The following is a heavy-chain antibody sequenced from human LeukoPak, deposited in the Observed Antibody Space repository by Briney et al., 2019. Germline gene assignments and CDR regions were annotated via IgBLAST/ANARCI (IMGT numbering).Heavy chain of an antibody. D-gene: IGHD3-9*01. CDR3: ARDTSHYDSLTGYPAD. J-gene: IGHJ4*02. V-gene: IGHV3-66*01. Sequence: QAGGSLRLSCADSGFTVSSNYLSWVRQAPGKGLEWVSVIYCGGSTNYDASVKGRFTISRDNSKNTMYLQMNRLSAEAAAVYSCARDTSHYDSLTGYPADWGQGTLVTVSS. CDR2: IYCGGST. CDR1: GFTVSSNY.